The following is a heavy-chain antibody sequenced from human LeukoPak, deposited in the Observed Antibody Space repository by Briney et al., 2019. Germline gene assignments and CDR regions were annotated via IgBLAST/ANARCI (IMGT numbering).Heavy chain of an antibody. V-gene: IGHV3-43*01. CDR3: AKDNSPQSGYYYYYMDV. D-gene: IGHD2-21*01. CDR1: GFTFDDYT. CDR2: ISWDGGST. J-gene: IGHJ6*03. Sequence: GGSLRLSCAASGFTFDDYTMHWVRQAPGKGLEWVSLISWDGGSTYYADSVKGRFTISRDNSKNSLYLQMSSLRTEDTALYYCAKDNSPQSGYYYYYMDVWGKGTTVTVSS.